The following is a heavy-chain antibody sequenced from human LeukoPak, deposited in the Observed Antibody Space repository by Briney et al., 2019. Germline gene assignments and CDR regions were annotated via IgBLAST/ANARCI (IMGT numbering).Heavy chain of an antibody. V-gene: IGHV1-2*04. CDR2: INPNSGGT. D-gene: IGHD2-2*01. CDR1: GYTFTGYY. CDR3: ARSIIVVVPADDYGMDV. Sequence: ASVKVSCKASGYTFTGYYMHWVRQAPGQGLEGMGWINPNSGGTNYAQKFQGWVTMTRDTSISTTYMELSRLRSDDTAVYYCARSIIVVVPADDYGMDVWGKGTTVTVSS. J-gene: IGHJ6*04.